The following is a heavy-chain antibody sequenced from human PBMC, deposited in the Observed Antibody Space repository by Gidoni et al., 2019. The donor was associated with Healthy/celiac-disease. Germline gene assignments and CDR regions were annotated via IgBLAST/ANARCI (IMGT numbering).Heavy chain of an antibody. D-gene: IGHD2-21*01. CDR1: GYTFTSYA. V-gene: IGHV1-3*01. CDR3: AREGGESDGGFDY. J-gene: IGHJ4*02. Sequence: QVQLVQSGAEVKKPGASVKVSCKASGYTFTSYAMHWVRQAPGQRLEWMGWINAGNGNTKYSQKFQGRVTITRDTSASTAYMELSSLRSEDTAVYYCAREGGESDGGFDYWGQGTLVTVSS. CDR2: INAGNGNT.